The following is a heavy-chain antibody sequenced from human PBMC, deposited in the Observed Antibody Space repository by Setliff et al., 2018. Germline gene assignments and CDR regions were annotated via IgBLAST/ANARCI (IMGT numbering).Heavy chain of an antibody. CDR3: ARGGMAAAGRKGVFEY. CDR2: IHTGGGSA. Sequence: KVSCKASGYSFTGYYMHWVRQAPGQGLEWMGIIHTGGGSASYAQKFQGRVAMTSDTSTSTVYMEMNSVGSDDTAIYYCARGGMAAAGRKGVFEYWGQGTQVTVSS. J-gene: IGHJ4*02. D-gene: IGHD6-13*01. V-gene: IGHV1-46*01. CDR1: GYSFTGYY.